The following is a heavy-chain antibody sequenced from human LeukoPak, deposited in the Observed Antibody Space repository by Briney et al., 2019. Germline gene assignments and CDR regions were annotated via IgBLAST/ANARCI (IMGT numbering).Heavy chain of an antibody. CDR1: GFTFSSYW. D-gene: IGHD2-21*01. Sequence: GGSLRLSCAASGFTFSSYWMSWVRQAPGKGLQWVANIKQDGSDKYYVDSVKGRFTISRDNAKNSLNLQMSSLRAEDTAVYCCAREGVWVGPDSGKTRHPYWEIWGQGTMVTVSS. CDR3: AREGVWVGPDSGKTRHPYWEI. CDR2: IKQDGSDK. V-gene: IGHV3-7*04. J-gene: IGHJ3*02.